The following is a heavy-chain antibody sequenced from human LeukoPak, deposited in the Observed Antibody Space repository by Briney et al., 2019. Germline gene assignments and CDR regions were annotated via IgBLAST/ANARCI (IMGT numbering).Heavy chain of an antibody. CDR2: ISSSSSYI. CDR3: ARDVYSSGSGDAFDI. J-gene: IGHJ3*02. D-gene: IGHD6-19*01. CDR1: GFTFSSYS. Sequence: GGSLRLSCAASGFTFSSYSMNWVRQAPGKGLEWVSSISSSSSYIYYADSVKGRFTISRDNAKNSLYLQMNSLRAEDTAVYYCARDVYSSGSGDAFDIWGQGTMVTVSS. V-gene: IGHV3-21*01.